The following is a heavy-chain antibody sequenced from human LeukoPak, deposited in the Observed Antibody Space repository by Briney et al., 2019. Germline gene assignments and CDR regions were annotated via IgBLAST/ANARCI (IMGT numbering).Heavy chain of an antibody. CDR2: IYTSGST. CDR3: ARGGDYYDSSGYYDY. CDR1: GGSISSYY. V-gene: IGHV4-4*07. J-gene: IGHJ4*02. D-gene: IGHD3-22*01. Sequence: PSETLSLTCTVSGGSISSYYWSWIRQPAGKGLEWIGRIYTSGSTNYNPSRKSRVTMSVDTSKNQFSLKLSSVTAADTAVYYCARGGDYYDSSGYYDYCGQGTLVTVSS.